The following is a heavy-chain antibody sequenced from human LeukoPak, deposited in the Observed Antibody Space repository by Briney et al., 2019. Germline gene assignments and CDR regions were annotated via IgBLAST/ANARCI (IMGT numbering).Heavy chain of an antibody. D-gene: IGHD1-1*01. J-gene: IGHJ3*02. CDR3: ARDGTTGTTVAFDI. Sequence: ASVKVSCKASGGTFSSYAISWVRQAPGQGLEWMGGIIPIFGTANYAQKFQGRVTITTDESTSTAYMEQSSLRSEDTAVYYCARDGTTGTTVAFDIWGQGTMVTVSS. CDR2: IIPIFGTA. V-gene: IGHV1-69*05. CDR1: GGTFSSYA.